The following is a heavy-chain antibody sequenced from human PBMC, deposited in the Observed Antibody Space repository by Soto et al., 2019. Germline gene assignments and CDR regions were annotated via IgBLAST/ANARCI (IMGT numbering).Heavy chain of an antibody. CDR2: ISSSSSYI. Sequence: GGSLRLSCAASGFTFSSYGMNWVRQAPGKGLEWVSSISSSSSYIYYADSVRGRFTISRDNAKNSLYLQMNSLRAEDTAVYYCARAPDYGDYAYYSDYWGQATLVTVSS. V-gene: IGHV3-21*01. CDR1: GFTFSSYG. D-gene: IGHD4-17*01. J-gene: IGHJ4*02. CDR3: ARAPDYGDYAYYSDY.